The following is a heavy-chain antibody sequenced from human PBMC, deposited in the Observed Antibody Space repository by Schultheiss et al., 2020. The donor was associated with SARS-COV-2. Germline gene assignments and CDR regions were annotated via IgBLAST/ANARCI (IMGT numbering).Heavy chain of an antibody. CDR2: ISSSSSTI. D-gene: IGHD5-18*01. Sequence: GGSLRLSCAASGFTFSSYGMHWVRQAPGKGLEWVSYISSSSSTIYYADSVKGRFTISRDNAKNSLYLQMNSLRAEDTAVYYCGAPEIQLWRDYWGQGTLVTVSS. CDR3: GAPEIQLWRDY. CDR1: GFTFSSYG. J-gene: IGHJ4*02. V-gene: IGHV3-48*04.